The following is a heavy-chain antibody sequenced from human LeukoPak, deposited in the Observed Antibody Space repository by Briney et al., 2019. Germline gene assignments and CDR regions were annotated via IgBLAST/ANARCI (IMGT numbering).Heavy chain of an antibody. Sequence: SVKVSCKASGGTFSSYAISWVRQAPGQGLEWMGGIIPIFGTANYAQKFQGRVTITADESTSTAYMELSSLRSEDTAVHYRAREAGYSYGYGGNWFDPWGQGTLVTVSS. CDR1: GGTFSSYA. CDR2: IIPIFGTA. CDR3: AREAGYSYGYGGNWFDP. V-gene: IGHV1-69*13. D-gene: IGHD5-18*01. J-gene: IGHJ5*02.